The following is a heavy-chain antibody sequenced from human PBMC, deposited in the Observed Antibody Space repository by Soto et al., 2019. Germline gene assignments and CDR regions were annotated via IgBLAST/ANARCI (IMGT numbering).Heavy chain of an antibody. V-gene: IGHV4-30-4*01. J-gene: IGHJ6*02. CDR1: GCPLRRGDFY. CDR2: IYYSGST. Sequence: TLSLTRTVSGCPLRRGDFYWGWVRPPPGKGLEWIGCIYYSGSTYYNPSLKSRVTISVDTSKNQFSLKLSSVTAADTAVYYCARGGYSNYIYYGMDVWGQGTTVTVSS. CDR3: ARGGYSNYIYYGMDV. D-gene: IGHD5-18*01.